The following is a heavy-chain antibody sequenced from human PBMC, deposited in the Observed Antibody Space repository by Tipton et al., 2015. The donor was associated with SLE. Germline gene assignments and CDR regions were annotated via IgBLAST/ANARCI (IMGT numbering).Heavy chain of an antibody. J-gene: IGHJ4*02. D-gene: IGHD3-10*01. CDR3: ARWIIDGSGSYYYFDY. CDR2: IYTSGST. CDR1: GGSISSSSYY. Sequence: GLVKPSETLSLTCTVSGGSISSSSYYWGWIRQPPGKGLEWIGYIYTSGSTNYNPSLKSRVTISVDTSKNQFSLKLSSVTAADTAVYYCARWIIDGSGSYYYFDYWGQGTLVTVSS. V-gene: IGHV4-61*05.